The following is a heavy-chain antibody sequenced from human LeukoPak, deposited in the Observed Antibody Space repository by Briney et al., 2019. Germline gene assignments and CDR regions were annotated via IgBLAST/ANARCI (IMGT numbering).Heavy chain of an antibody. CDR2: INPSGGST. V-gene: IGHV1-46*01. Sequence: GASVKVSCKASGYTFTSYYMHWVRHAPGQGLEWMGIINPSGGSTSYAQKFQGRVTMTTDTSTSTAYMELRSLRSDDTAVYYCARDGTVVPAEDYWGQGTLVTVSS. D-gene: IGHD2-2*01. CDR1: GYTFTSYY. CDR3: ARDGTVVPAEDY. J-gene: IGHJ4*02.